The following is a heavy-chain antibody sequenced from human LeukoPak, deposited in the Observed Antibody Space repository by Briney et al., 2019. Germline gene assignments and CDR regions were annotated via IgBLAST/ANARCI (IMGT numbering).Heavy chain of an antibody. CDR3: ARGPVGNYGDYLADY. D-gene: IGHD4-17*01. V-gene: IGHV4-34*01. J-gene: IGHJ4*02. CDR2: INHSGST. Sequence: SETLSLTCAVYGGYFSGYYWSWIRQPPGKGLEWIGEINHSGSTNYNPSLKSRVTISVDTSKNQFSLKLSSVTAADTAVYYCARGPVGNYGDYLADYWGQGTLVTVSS. CDR1: GGYFSGYY.